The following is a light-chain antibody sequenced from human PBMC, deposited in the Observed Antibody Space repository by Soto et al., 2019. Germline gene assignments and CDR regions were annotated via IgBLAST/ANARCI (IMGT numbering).Light chain of an antibody. CDR1: QGISTY. J-gene: IGKJ2*01. CDR3: QQSYRTPYT. V-gene: IGKV1-39*01. CDR2: AAS. Sequence: DIQMTQSPSSLSASVGDRVTITCRASQGISTYLIWYQQRQGRAPKLLIYAASSLVSGVPSRFSGSASGTDFTLTISSLQPEDFATYYCQQSYRTPYTFGQGTKVDIK.